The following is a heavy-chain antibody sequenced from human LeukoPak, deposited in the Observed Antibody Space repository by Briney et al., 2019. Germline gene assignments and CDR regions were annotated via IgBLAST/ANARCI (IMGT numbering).Heavy chain of an antibody. D-gene: IGHD2-2*01. J-gene: IGHJ3*02. CDR3: AKGSVPVVAMNAFEI. CDR1: GFTFSSYA. Sequence: PGGSLRLSCAASGFTFSSYAMSWVRQAPGKGLEWVSVISGSGVNTYYADSVKGRFTISRDNSKNTLFLQTNSLRAEDTAVYYCAKGSVPVVAMNAFEIWGQGTMVTVSS. V-gene: IGHV3-23*01. CDR2: ISGSGVNT.